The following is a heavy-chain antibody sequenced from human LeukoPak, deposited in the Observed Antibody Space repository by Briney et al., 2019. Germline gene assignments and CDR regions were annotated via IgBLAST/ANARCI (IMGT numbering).Heavy chain of an antibody. CDR3: ARADGTY. D-gene: IGHD1-26*01. CDR1: GFTFSRYS. V-gene: IGHV3-48*04. J-gene: IGHJ4*02. Sequence: GGSLRLSCAASGFTFSRYSMNWVRQAPGKGLEWLSYTSTSSSTIYYADSVKGRFTISRDNAKNSLYLQMNSLRAEDTAVYYCARADGTYWGQGTLVTVSS. CDR2: TSTSSSTI.